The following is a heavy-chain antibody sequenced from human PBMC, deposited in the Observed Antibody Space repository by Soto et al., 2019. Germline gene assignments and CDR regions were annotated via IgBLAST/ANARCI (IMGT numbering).Heavy chain of an antibody. V-gene: IGHV3-23*01. CDR2: ISGSGGST. D-gene: IGHD6-13*01. CDR1: GFTFSSDA. J-gene: IGHJ4*02. CDR3: AKREFSSSWLIDY. Sequence: GGSLRLSCAASGFTFSSDAMSWVRQAPGKGLEWVSAISGSGGSTYYADSVKGRFTVSRDNSKNTLYLQMNSLRAEDTAVYYCAKREFSSSWLIDYWGQGTLVTVSS.